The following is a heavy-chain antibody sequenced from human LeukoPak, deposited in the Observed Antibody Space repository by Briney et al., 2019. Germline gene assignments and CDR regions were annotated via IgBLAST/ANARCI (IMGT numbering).Heavy chain of an antibody. Sequence: GASVKVSCKASGYTFTGYYMHWVRQAPGQGLEWMGWINPNSGGTNYAQKFQGRVTMTRDTSISTAYMELSRLRSDDTAVYYCASLSLGSGWVSLTENWFDPWGQGTLVTVSS. V-gene: IGHV1-2*02. CDR3: ASLSLGSGWVSLTENWFDP. CDR1: GYTFTGYY. J-gene: IGHJ5*02. D-gene: IGHD6-19*01. CDR2: INPNSGGT.